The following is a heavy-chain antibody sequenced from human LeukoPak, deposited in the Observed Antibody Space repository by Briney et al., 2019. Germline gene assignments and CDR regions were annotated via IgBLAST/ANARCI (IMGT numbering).Heavy chain of an antibody. CDR2: ISWNSGSI. Sequence: GGSLRLSCAASGFTFDDYAMHWVRQAPGKGLEWVSGISWNSGSIGYADSVKGRFTISRDNTKNSLYLQMNSLRAEDTALYYCAKDIRGGSFYSFDYWGQGTLVTVPS. CDR3: AKDIRGGSFYSFDY. D-gene: IGHD2-15*01. V-gene: IGHV3-9*01. J-gene: IGHJ4*02. CDR1: GFTFDDYA.